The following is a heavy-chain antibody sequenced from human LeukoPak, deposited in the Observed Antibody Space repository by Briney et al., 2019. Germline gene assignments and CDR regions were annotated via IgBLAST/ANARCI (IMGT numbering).Heavy chain of an antibody. CDR1: CVSITSYY. D-gene: IGHD3-22*01. V-gene: IGHV4-59*01. CDR2: IYYSGST. Sequence: TSETLSLTCTVSCVSITSYYWSWIRQPPGKGLEWIGYIYYSGSTNYNPSLKSRVTISVDTSKNQFSLKLSSVTAADTAVYYCAKGEGDTYYYDSSGYPFDPWGQGTLVTVSS. CDR3: AKGEGDTYYYDSSGYPFDP. J-gene: IGHJ5*02.